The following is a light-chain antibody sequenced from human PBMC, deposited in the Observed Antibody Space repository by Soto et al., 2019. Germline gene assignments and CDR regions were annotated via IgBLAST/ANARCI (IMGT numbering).Light chain of an antibody. V-gene: IGKV2-28*01. CDR1: QSLLHRNGYNY. Sequence: DIVMTQSPLSLPVTPGEPASISCRSSQSLLHRNGYNYLDWYLQKPGQSPQLLIYVASNRASGVPDRFSGIGSGTDFTLKISRVEDGDVGVYYCMQALQIPPTFGQGTRLEIK. CDR3: MQALQIPPT. J-gene: IGKJ5*01. CDR2: VAS.